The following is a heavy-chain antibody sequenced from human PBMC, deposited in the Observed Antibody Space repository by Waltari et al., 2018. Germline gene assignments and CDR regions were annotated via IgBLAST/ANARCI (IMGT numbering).Heavy chain of an antibody. CDR3: ARLGYSSSRVGY. CDR1: GYSIRRGYY. CDR2: IYHSGSN. Sequence: QVQLQESGPGLVKPSETLSLTCAVSGYSIRRGYYCGWIRQPPGKGLEWIVSIYHSGSNYYNHPSKSRVIILLDTSKNQLFRMMSSVTAADTAVYYCARLGYSSSRVGYWGQGTLVTVSS. V-gene: IGHV4-38-2*01. D-gene: IGHD6-13*01. J-gene: IGHJ4*02.